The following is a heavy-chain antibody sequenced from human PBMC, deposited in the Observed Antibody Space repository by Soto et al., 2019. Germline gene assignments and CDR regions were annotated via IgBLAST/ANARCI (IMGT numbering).Heavy chain of an antibody. CDR2: VYHTGRT. CDR3: ARDFAYFDS. V-gene: IGHV4-61*01. CDR1: GGSFKSGSYS. D-gene: IGHD3-3*01. J-gene: IGHJ4*02. Sequence: SETLSLTCTVSGGSFKSGSYSWSWIRQPPGKGLEWIGYVYHTGRTSYNPSLKCRVSISMDTSKNQFSLNLDSVTAADTAVYFCARDFAYFDSWGQGTLVTVSS.